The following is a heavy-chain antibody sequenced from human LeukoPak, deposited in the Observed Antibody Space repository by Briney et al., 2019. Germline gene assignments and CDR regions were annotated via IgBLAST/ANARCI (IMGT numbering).Heavy chain of an antibody. D-gene: IGHD2-21*01. CDR2: ISYNGGDK. CDR3: AKDVALRAAAYYFDY. CDR1: GFAFSSYA. J-gene: IGHJ4*02. Sequence: GGSLRLSCAASGFAFSSYAMHWVRQAPGKGLEWVAVISYNGGDKKYADSVKGRFTISRDNSKNTVYLEMNSLRAEDTAVYYCAKDVALRAAAYYFDYWGQGTLVTVSS. V-gene: IGHV3-30*18.